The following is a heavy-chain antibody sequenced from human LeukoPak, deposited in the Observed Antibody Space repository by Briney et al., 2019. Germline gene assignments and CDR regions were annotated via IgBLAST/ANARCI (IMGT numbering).Heavy chain of an antibody. CDR3: AKDIRMITFGGVIF. V-gene: IGHV3-30*02. J-gene: IGHJ4*02. CDR1: GFTFSSYG. CDR2: IRYDGSNK. D-gene: IGHD3-16*02. Sequence: GGSLRLSCAASGFTFSSYGMHWVRQAPGKGLEWVAFIRYDGSNKYYADSVKGRFTISRDNSKNTLYLQMNSLRAEDTPVYYCAKDIRMITFGGVIFWGQGTLVTVSS.